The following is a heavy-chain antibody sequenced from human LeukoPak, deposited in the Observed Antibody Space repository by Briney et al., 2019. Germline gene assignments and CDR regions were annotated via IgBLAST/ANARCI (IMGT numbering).Heavy chain of an antibody. CDR3: ARAFGILDLYYYYGMDV. Sequence: SETLSLTCAVYGGSFSGYYWSWIRQPPGKGLEWIGEINHSGSTNYNPSLKSRVTISVDTSKNQFSLKLSSVTAADTAVYYCARAFGILDLYYYYGMDVWGQGTTVTVSS. V-gene: IGHV4-34*01. J-gene: IGHJ6*02. D-gene: IGHD1-14*01. CDR2: INHSGST. CDR1: GGSFSGYY.